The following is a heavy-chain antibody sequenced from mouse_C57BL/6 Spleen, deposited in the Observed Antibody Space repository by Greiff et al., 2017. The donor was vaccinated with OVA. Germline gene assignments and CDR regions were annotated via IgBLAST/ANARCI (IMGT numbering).Heavy chain of an antibody. Sequence: EVKLQESGAELVKPGASVKLSCTASGFNITDYYMHWVKQRPEQGLEWIGRIDPEDGETKYAPKFQGKATMTADTSSNTAYLQLSSLTSEDTTVYYGARSMGDGYQRYYFDYWGQGTTLTVSS. CDR2: IDPEDGET. J-gene: IGHJ2*01. V-gene: IGHV14-2*01. CDR1: GFNITDYY. D-gene: IGHD2-3*01. CDR3: ARSMGDGYQRYYFDY.